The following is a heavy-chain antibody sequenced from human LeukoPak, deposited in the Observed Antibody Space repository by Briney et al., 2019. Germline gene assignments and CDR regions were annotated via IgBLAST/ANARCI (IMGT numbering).Heavy chain of an antibody. CDR3: ARGSAWERGSYDY. Sequence: PGGSLRLSCAGSGFNFRSYWMKWVRQAPGKGLEGVANIKEDGSKKYYVDSVKGRFTISRDNAENSLYLQMNSLRVEDTAVYYCARGSAWERGSYDYWGQGTLVTVSS. V-gene: IGHV3-7*05. J-gene: IGHJ4*02. CDR1: GFNFRSYW. D-gene: IGHD1-26*01. CDR2: IKEDGSKK.